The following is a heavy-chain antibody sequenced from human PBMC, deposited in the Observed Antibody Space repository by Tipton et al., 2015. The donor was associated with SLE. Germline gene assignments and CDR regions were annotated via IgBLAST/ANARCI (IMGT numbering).Heavy chain of an antibody. D-gene: IGHD5-12*01. V-gene: IGHV3-30*02. CDR2: IQYDGSNK. CDR1: GFTFSSYG. CDR3: ADGYSGSDAFDY. Sequence: SLRLSCAASGFTFSSYGMHWVRQAPGKGLEWVAFIQYDGSNKYYADSVKGRFTISRDNSRNTLYLQMNSLRTEDTAVYYCADGYSGSDAFDYWGQGTLVTVSS. J-gene: IGHJ4*02.